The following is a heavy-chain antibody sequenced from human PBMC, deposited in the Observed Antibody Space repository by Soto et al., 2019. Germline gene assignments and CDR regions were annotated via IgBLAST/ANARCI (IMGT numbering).Heavy chain of an antibody. CDR2: ISGSGGST. J-gene: IGHJ4*02. CDR3: AKHIEVWELVPGDYFDY. CDR1: GFTFSSYA. Sequence: DVQLLESGGGLVQPGGSLRLSCAASGFTFSSYAMSWVRQAPGKGLEWVSAISGSGGSTYYADSVKGRFTISRDNSKNTLYLHMNSLRAEDTAVYYCAKHIEVWELVPGDYFDYWGQGTLVTVSS. V-gene: IGHV3-23*01. D-gene: IGHD1-26*01.